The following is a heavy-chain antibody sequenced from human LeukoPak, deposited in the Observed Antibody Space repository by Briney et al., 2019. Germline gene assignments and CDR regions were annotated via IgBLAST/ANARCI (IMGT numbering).Heavy chain of an antibody. D-gene: IGHD1-26*01. CDR3: ARGRDSEYYFDY. V-gene: IGHV3-33*01. CDR1: GFTFSNHG. Sequence: GGSLRLSCEASGFTFSNHGMHWARQAPGKGLEWVAVIWYDGSNKYYTDSVKGRFTISRDNSKNTLYLQMNSLRAEDTAVYYCARGRDSEYYFDYWGQGTLVTVSS. J-gene: IGHJ4*02. CDR2: IWYDGSNK.